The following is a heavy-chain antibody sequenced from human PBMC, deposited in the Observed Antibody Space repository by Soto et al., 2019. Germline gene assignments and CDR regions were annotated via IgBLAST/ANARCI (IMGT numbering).Heavy chain of an antibody. Sequence: GGSLRLSCAASGFTFSSYAMHWVRQAPGKGLEWVAVISYDGSNKYYADSVKGRFTISRDNSKNTLYLQMNSLRAEDTAVYYCARDSYSSSWYHYYYYGMDVWGQGTTVTVSS. D-gene: IGHD6-13*01. CDR1: GFTFSSYA. CDR3: ARDSYSSSWYHYYYYGMDV. V-gene: IGHV3-30-3*01. J-gene: IGHJ6*02. CDR2: ISYDGSNK.